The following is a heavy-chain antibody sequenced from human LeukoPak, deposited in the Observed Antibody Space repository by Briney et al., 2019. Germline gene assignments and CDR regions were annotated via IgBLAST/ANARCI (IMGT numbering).Heavy chain of an antibody. CDR3: AKLSPPPEHHDTSAYYFDY. V-gene: IGHV3-73*01. Sequence: GGSLRLSCAASGFTFSGYAVNWVRQAPGKGLEWVARISSSGNTYATAYAASGIGRFTITSDNSKNTRYLIMNSLRAEDTAVYYCAKLSPPPEHHDTSAYYFDYWGQGTLVTVSS. D-gene: IGHD1-14*01. CDR2: ISSSGNTYAT. J-gene: IGHJ4*02. CDR1: GFTFSGYA.